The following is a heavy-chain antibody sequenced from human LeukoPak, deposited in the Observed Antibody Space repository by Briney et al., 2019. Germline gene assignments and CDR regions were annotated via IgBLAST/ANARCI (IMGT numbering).Heavy chain of an antibody. V-gene: IGHV3-53*01. CDR2: IYSGGST. CDR1: GFTVSSNY. D-gene: IGHD3-10*01. CDR3: AKERFLDRGIDYFDN. Sequence: GGSLRLSCAASGFTVSSNYMSWVRQAPGKGLEWVSVIYSGGSTYYADSVKGRFTISRDNSKNTLYLQMNSLRAEDTAVYYCAKERFLDRGIDYFDNWGQGTLVTVSS. J-gene: IGHJ4*02.